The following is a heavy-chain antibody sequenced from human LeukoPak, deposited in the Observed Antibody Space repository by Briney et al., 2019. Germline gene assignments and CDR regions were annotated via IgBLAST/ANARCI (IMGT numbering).Heavy chain of an antibody. CDR3: ARVGASGYSNHFDY. CDR2: ISAYNGNT. J-gene: IGHJ4*02. Sequence: ASVKVSYKASGYTFTSYGISWVRQAPGQGLEGMGWISAYNGNTNYAQKLQGRVTMTTDTSTSTAYMELRSLRSDDTAVYYCARVGASGYSNHFDYWGQGTLVTVSS. V-gene: IGHV1-18*01. D-gene: IGHD4-11*01. CDR1: GYTFTSYG.